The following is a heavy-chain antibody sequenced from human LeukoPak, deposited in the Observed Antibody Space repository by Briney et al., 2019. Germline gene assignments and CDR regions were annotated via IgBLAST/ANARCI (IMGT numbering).Heavy chain of an antibody. CDR2: IYYTGST. Sequence: SETLSLTCSVSGGYISSYYWSWIRQPPGKGLEWIGYIYYTGSTNYNPSLESRVTISIDTSKKQLSLKLRSVTAADTAVYYCARDRRESSKPTDAFDIWGQGTMVTVSS. J-gene: IGHJ3*02. CDR1: GGYISSYY. CDR3: ARDRRESSKPTDAFDI. V-gene: IGHV4-59*01. D-gene: IGHD4-11*01.